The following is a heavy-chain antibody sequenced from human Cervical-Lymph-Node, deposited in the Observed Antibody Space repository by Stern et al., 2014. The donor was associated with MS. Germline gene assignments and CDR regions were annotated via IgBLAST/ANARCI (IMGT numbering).Heavy chain of an antibody. CDR3: ARVLSRAGTYNWFDP. J-gene: IGHJ5*02. CDR2: INHSGST. CDR1: GGSFSGYY. V-gene: IGHV4-34*01. Sequence: QVQLQQWGAGLLKPSETLSLTCAVYGGSFSGYYWSWIRQPPGQGLEWIGEINHSGSTNYNPSLKSRVTISVDTSKTQFSLKLSSVTAADTAVYYCARVLSRAGTYNWFDPWGQGTLVTVSS. D-gene: IGHD6-13*01.